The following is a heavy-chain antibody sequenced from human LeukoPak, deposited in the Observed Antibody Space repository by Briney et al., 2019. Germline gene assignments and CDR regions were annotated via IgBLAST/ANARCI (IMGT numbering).Heavy chain of an antibody. CDR3: ARGALRGYSYGLTIDY. CDR2: IIPIFGTA. V-gene: IGHV1-69*01. Sequence: SVKVSCKASGGTFSSYAISWVRQAPGQGLEWMGGIIPIFGTANYAQKFQGRVTITADESTSTAYMELSSLRSEDTAVYYCARGALRGYSYGLTIDYWGQGTLVTVSS. CDR1: GGTFSSYA. D-gene: IGHD5-18*01. J-gene: IGHJ4*02.